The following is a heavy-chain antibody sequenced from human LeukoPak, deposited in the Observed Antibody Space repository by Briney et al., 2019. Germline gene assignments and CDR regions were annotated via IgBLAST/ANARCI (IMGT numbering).Heavy chain of an antibody. D-gene: IGHD6-13*01. V-gene: IGHV4-34*01. CDR2: INHSGST. J-gene: IGHJ5*02. CDR1: GGSLSGYY. Sequence: SETLSLTCAVYGGSLSGYYWSWIRQPPGKGLEWIGEINHSGSTNYNPSLKSRVTISVETSKNQFSLKLRSVTAADTAVYYCAREGDSSSVGWFDPWGQGTLVTVSS. CDR3: AREGDSSSVGWFDP.